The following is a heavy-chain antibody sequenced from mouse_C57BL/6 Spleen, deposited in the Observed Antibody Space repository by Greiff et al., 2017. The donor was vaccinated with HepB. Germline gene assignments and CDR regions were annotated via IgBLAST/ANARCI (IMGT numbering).Heavy chain of an antibody. J-gene: IGHJ1*03. D-gene: IGHD1-1*01. CDR2: ISDGGSYT. V-gene: IGHV5-4*01. Sequence: EVKLMESGGGLVKPGGSLKLSCAASGFTFSSYAMSWVRQTPEKRLEWVATISDGGSYTYYPDNVKGRFTISRDNAKNNLYLQMSHLKSEDTAMYYCARDYYGRSYRYFDVWGTGTTVTVSS. CDR1: GFTFSSYA. CDR3: ARDYYGRSYRYFDV.